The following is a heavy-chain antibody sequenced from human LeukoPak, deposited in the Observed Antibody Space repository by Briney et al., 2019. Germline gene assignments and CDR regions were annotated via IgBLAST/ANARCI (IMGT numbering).Heavy chain of an antibody. CDR2: ISSSSSTI. CDR1: GFTFSSYS. J-gene: IGHJ6*02. CDR3: ARNGAIVVVTPEDYYYYGMDV. Sequence: GGSLRLSCAACGFTFSSYSMNWVRQAPGKGLEWVSYISSSSSTIYYADSVKGRFTISRDNAKNSLYLQMNSLRDEDTAVYYCARNGAIVVVTPEDYYYYGMDVWGQGTTVTVSS. V-gene: IGHV3-48*02. D-gene: IGHD3-22*01.